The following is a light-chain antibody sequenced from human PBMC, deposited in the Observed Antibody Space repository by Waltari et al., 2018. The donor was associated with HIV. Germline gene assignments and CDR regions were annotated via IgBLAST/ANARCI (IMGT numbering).Light chain of an antibody. CDR3: QQYNNWPRT. J-gene: IGKJ2*01. Sequence: EIVMTQSPATLSVSPGERATLSCRASQSVSSNLAWYQQKPGQAPRLRIYGASTRAPGTPARFSGSGSGTDFTLTISSLQSEDCAVYYCQQYNNWPRTFGQGTKLEIK. CDR1: QSVSSN. V-gene: IGKV3D-15*01. CDR2: GAS.